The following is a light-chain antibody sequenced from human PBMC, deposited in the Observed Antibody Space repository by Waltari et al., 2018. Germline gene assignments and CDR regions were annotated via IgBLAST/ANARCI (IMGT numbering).Light chain of an antibody. Sequence: PGQSVTVSCTGTSTNVGTYKYISWYQHHPGRAPKLLIFDANKRPSGVPDRFSGSKSDNTASLTISGLRPEDEAYYYCCSSVVSYTVVFGGGTKVTVL. CDR1: STNVGTYKY. V-gene: IGLV2-11*01. CDR3: CSSVVSYTVV. CDR2: DAN. J-gene: IGLJ2*01.